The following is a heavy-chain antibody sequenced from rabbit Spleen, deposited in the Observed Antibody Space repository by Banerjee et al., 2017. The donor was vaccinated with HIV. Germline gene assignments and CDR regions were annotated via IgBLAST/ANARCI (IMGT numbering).Heavy chain of an antibody. CDR3: GRGSSGAYYGVNL. Sequence: QEQLEESGGDLVKPEGSLTLTCTASGFSFSSSYWICWVRQAPGKGLEWIACIDTGSSGSTYYASWAKGRFTISKALSTTVTLQMTSLTAADTATYFCGRGSSGAYYGVNLGGPGTLVTVS. V-gene: IGHV1S45*01. CDR1: GFSFSSSYW. D-gene: IGHD1-1*01. CDR2: IDTGSSGST. J-gene: IGHJ4*01.